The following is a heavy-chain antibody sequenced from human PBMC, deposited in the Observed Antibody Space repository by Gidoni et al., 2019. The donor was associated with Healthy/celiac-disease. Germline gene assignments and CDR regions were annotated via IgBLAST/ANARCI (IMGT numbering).Heavy chain of an antibody. D-gene: IGHD6-13*01. CDR3: AREYSSRGRDPFDY. Sequence: QVQLQESGPGLVKPSQTLSLTCTVSGGSISSGSYYWSWIRQPAGKGLEWIGRIYTSGSTNYHPSLKSRVTISVDTSKNQFSLKLSSVTAADTAVYYCAREYSSRGRDPFDYWGQGTLVTVSS. J-gene: IGHJ4*02. V-gene: IGHV4-61*02. CDR1: GGSISSGSYY. CDR2: IYTSGST.